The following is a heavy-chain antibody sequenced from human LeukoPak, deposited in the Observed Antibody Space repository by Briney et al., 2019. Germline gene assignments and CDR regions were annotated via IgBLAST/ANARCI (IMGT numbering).Heavy chain of an antibody. J-gene: IGHJ4*02. CDR1: GFTFDDYG. Sequence: TGGSLRLSCAASGFTFDDYGMSWVRQAPGKGLEWVSGISWNGGSTGYADSVKGRFTISRDNAKNSLYLQMNSLRAEDTASYYCARSGYNQYYFDYWGQGTLVTVSS. CDR3: ARSGYNQYYFDY. CDR2: ISWNGGST. D-gene: IGHD5-24*01. V-gene: IGHV3-20*04.